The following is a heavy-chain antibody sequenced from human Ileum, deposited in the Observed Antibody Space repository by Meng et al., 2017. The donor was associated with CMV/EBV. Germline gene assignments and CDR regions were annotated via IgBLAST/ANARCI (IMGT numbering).Heavy chain of an antibody. Sequence: VQLLAAGGGLIQPGGTLRLSCAASEFTFSDYMMSWVRQAPGKGLEWVSGISGSGDRTYYADSVKGRFTISRDNSKKTLYLQMNSLRVEDTAIYYCAKDGYGVVDHWGQGSLVTVSS. CDR2: ISGSGDRT. J-gene: IGHJ4*02. D-gene: IGHD5/OR15-5a*01. CDR1: EFTFSDYM. CDR3: AKDGYGVVDH. V-gene: IGHV3-23*01.